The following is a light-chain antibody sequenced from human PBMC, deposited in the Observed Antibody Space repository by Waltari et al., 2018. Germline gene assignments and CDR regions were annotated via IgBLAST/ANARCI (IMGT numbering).Light chain of an antibody. CDR1: CSDVGVYNY. J-gene: IGLJ3*02. Sequence: QSALTQPASVSGSPGQSITISCTGTCSDVGVYNYVSWYQQHPGKAPKLMIYDVSNRPSGLSNRFSGSKSGNTASLTSSGLQAEDEADYYCSSYTSSNTWVFGGGTKLTVL. V-gene: IGLV2-14*03. CDR3: SSYTSSNTWV. CDR2: DVS.